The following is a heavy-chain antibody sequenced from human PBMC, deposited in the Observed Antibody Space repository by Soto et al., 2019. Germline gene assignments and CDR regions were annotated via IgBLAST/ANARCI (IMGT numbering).Heavy chain of an antibody. J-gene: IGHJ4*02. V-gene: IGHV3-15*07. CDR2: IKSKTDGGTT. D-gene: IGHD3-16*02. Sequence: EVQLVESGGGLVKPGGSLRLSCAASGFTFSNAWMNWVRQAPGKGLEWVGRIKSKTDGGTTDYAAPVKGRFTISRDDSKNTPYLQMNSLKTEDTAVYYCTTSRTSYDYVWGSYRHTYYFDYWGQGTLVTVSS. CDR3: TTSRTSYDYVWGSYRHTYYFDY. CDR1: GFTFSNAW.